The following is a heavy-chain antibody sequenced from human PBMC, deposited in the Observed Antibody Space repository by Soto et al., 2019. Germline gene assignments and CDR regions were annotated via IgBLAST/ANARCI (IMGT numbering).Heavy chain of an antibody. D-gene: IGHD3-10*01. CDR2: MYNSGST. V-gene: IGHV4-59*08. CDR3: ASMGYHYGSGSYPLDY. Sequence: ETLSLTCTVSGGSISSYYWSWIRQPPGKGLEWIGFMYNSGSTHYNPSLKSRVTISLDTPKNQFSLNLRSVTAADTAVYYCASMGYHYGSGSYPLDYWGQGTLVTVSS. CDR1: GGSISSYY. J-gene: IGHJ4*02.